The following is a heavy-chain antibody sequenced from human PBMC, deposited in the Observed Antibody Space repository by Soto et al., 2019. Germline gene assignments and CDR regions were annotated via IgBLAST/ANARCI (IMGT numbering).Heavy chain of an antibody. CDR1: GFTFSSYG. Sequence: PGGSLRLSCAASGFTFSSYGMHWVRQAPGKGLEWVAVISYDGSNKYYADSVKGRFTISRDNSKNTLYLQMNSLRAEDTAVYYCAKDAGGRTSWNNWFDPWGQGTLVTVSS. CDR3: AKDAGGRTSWNNWFDP. D-gene: IGHD3-16*01. J-gene: IGHJ5*02. V-gene: IGHV3-30*18. CDR2: ISYDGSNK.